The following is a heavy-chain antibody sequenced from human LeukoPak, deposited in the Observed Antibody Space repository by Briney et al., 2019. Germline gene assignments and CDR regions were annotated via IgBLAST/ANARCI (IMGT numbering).Heavy chain of an antibody. J-gene: IGHJ3*02. D-gene: IGHD3-22*01. Sequence: PSETLSLTCTVSGGSISSYYWSWIRQPPGKGLEWIGYIYYSGSTNYNPSLKSRVTISVDTSKNQFSLKLSSVTAADTAVYYCARAWAYYYDSSGYYSYDAFDIWGQGTMATVSS. CDR1: GGSISSYY. CDR2: IYYSGST. V-gene: IGHV4-59*01. CDR3: ARAWAYYYDSSGYYSYDAFDI.